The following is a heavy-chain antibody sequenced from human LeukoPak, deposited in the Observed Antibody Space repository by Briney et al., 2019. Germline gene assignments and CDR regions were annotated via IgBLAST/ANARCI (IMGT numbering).Heavy chain of an antibody. CDR1: GFTFSSYA. Sequence: GGSLRLSCAASGFTFSSYAMCWVRQAPGKGLERVSAISGSGGSTYYADSVKGRFTISRDNSKNTLYLQMNSLRAEDTAVYYCAKGDIAAAGTGTYFDYWGQRTLVTVSS. CDR3: AKGDIAAAGTGTYFDY. V-gene: IGHV3-23*01. J-gene: IGHJ4*02. D-gene: IGHD6-13*01. CDR2: ISGSGGST.